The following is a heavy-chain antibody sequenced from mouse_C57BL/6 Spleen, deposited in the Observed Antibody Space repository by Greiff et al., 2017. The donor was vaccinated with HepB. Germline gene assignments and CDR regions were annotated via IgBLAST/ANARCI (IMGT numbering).Heavy chain of an antibody. D-gene: IGHD2-2*01. Sequence: EVQLQQSGPELVKPGASVKISCKASGYSFTDYNMNWVKQSNGKSLEWIGVINPNYGTTSYNQKFKGKATLTVDQSSSTAYMQLNSLTSEDSAVYYCATGVTTEVYYAMDYWGQGTSVTVSS. J-gene: IGHJ4*01. V-gene: IGHV1-39*01. CDR3: ATGVTTEVYYAMDY. CDR2: INPNYGTT. CDR1: GYSFTDYN.